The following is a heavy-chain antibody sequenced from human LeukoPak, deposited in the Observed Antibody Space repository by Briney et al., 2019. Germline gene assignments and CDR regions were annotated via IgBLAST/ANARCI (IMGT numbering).Heavy chain of an antibody. V-gene: IGHV1-69*13. CDR3: ARSHIVVVTAIEYYFDY. Sequence: SVKVSCKASGYTFTGYYMHWVRQAPGQGLEWMGGIIPIFGTANYAQKFQGRVTITADESTSTAYMELSSLRSEDTAVYYCARSHIVVVTAIEYYFDYWGQGTLVTVSS. CDR1: GYTFTGYY. D-gene: IGHD2-21*02. J-gene: IGHJ4*02. CDR2: IIPIFGTA.